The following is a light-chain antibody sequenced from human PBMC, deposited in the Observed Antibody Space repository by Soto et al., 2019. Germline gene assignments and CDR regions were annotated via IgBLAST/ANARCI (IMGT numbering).Light chain of an antibody. Sequence: QSVLTQPPSASGTPGQRVTISCSGSSSNIGSNTVNWYQQLPGTAPKLLIYINNQQPSGVPDRFYGSKSGTSASLAISGLQSEDEADYYCAAWDDSLNGPVFGGGTKLTVL. CDR1: SSNIGSNT. V-gene: IGLV1-44*01. CDR2: INN. CDR3: AAWDDSLNGPV. J-gene: IGLJ3*02.